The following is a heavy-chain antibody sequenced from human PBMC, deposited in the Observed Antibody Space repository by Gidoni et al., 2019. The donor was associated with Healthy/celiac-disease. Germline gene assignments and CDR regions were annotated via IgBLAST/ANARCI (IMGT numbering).Heavy chain of an antibody. CDR2: IYYSGST. D-gene: IGHD3-22*01. Sequence: QVQLQASGPGLVKPSETLSLTCTVSGGSISSYYWSWIRHPPGKGLEWIGYIYYSGSTNYNPYLKSRVTISVDTSKNQFSLKLSSVTAADTAVYYCARAQRYYYDSSGYYWNWFDPWGQGTLVTVSS. V-gene: IGHV4-59*01. CDR1: GGSISSYY. J-gene: IGHJ5*02. CDR3: ARAQRYYYDSSGYYWNWFDP.